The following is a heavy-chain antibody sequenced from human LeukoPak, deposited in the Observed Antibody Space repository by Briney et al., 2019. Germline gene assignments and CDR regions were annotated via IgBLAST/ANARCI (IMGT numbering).Heavy chain of an antibody. CDR3: ARGLVRGVIISAFDI. D-gene: IGHD3-10*01. Sequence: GGSLRLSCAASGFTFSSYAMHWVRQAPGKGLEWVAVISYDGSNKYYADSVKDRFTISRDNSKNTLYLQMNSLRAEDTAVYYCARGLVRGVIISAFDIWGQGTMVTVSS. J-gene: IGHJ3*02. CDR1: GFTFSSYA. V-gene: IGHV3-30-3*01. CDR2: ISYDGSNK.